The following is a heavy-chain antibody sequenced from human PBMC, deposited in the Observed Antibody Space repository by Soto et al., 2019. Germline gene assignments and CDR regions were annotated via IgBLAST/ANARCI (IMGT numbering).Heavy chain of an antibody. CDR2: ISAYNGNT. CDR3: ARDYYDSSGYYYYGY. J-gene: IGHJ4*02. D-gene: IGHD3-22*01. Sequence: ASVKVSCKASGYTFTSYGISWVRQAPGQGLEWMGWISAYNGNTNYAQRLQGRVTMTTDTSTSTAYMELRSLRSDDTAVYYCARDYYDSSGYYYYGYWGQGTLVTVSS. V-gene: IGHV1-18*01. CDR1: GYTFTSYG.